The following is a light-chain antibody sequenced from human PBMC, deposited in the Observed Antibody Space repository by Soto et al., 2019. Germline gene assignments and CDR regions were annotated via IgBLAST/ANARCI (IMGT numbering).Light chain of an antibody. Sequence: DIQMTQSPSTLSASVVDRVTITCRASQGISNYLARYQQKPGKVPKLLIYAASTLQSGVPSRFSGSGSGTDFTLTISSLQPEDVATYYCQKYNSAPFGQGTKVDI. CDR3: QKYNSAP. CDR2: AAS. V-gene: IGKV1-27*01. CDR1: QGISNY. J-gene: IGKJ1*01.